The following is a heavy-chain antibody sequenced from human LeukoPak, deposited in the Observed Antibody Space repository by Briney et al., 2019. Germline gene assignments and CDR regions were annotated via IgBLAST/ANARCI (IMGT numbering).Heavy chain of an antibody. J-gene: IGHJ4*02. CDR3: ARDGVAELMSALDY. Sequence: PGGSLRLSCAASGFTFSSYSMNWVRQAPGKGLEWVSFISSSSTYIYYADSLKGRFTISRDNAKNSLYLQMNSLRAEDTAVYYCARDGVAELMSALDYWGQGTLVTVSS. CDR2: ISSSSTYI. CDR1: GFTFSSYS. V-gene: IGHV3-21*06. D-gene: IGHD1-26*01.